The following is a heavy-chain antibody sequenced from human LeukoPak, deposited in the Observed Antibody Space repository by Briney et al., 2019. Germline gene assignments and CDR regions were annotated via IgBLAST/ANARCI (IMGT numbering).Heavy chain of an antibody. D-gene: IGHD1-26*01. CDR2: ISYDGSNK. CDR3: ARVWYSGSYPVDY. CDR1: GFTFSSYS. V-gene: IGHV3-30*03. J-gene: IGHJ4*02. Sequence: GGSLRLSCAASGFTFSSYSMNWVRQAPGKGVEWVALISYDGSNKYYADSVKGRFTISRDNSKNSLYLQMNSLRAEDTAVYYCARVWYSGSYPVDYWGQGTLITVSS.